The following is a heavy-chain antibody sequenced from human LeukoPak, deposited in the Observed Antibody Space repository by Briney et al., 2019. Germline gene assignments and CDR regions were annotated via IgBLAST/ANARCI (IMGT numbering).Heavy chain of an antibody. CDR3: ARLPTLIYCGGDCYFPSTFDY. V-gene: IGHV4-39*01. Sequence: PSETLSLTCTVSGGSISSSSYYWGWIRQPPGKGLEWIGSIYYSGSTYYNPSLKSRVTISVDTSKNQFSLKLSSVTAADTAVYYCARLPTLIYCGGDCYFPSTFDYWGQGTLVTVSS. D-gene: IGHD2-21*01. J-gene: IGHJ4*02. CDR1: GGSISSSSYY. CDR2: IYYSGST.